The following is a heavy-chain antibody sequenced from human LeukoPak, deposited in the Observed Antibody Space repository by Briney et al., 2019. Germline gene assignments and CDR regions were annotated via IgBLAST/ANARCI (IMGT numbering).Heavy chain of an antibody. D-gene: IGHD4-23*01. V-gene: IGHV1-46*01. CDR2: INPSGGST. Sequence: ASVKVSCKASGYTFTSYYMHWVRQAPGQGLEWMGIINPSGGSTSYAQKFQGRVTMTRDTSISTAYMDLSSLISNDTAVYYCARLYGGNSLGQMDYWGQGTLVTVSS. CDR1: GYTFTSYY. CDR3: ARLYGGNSLGQMDY. J-gene: IGHJ4*02.